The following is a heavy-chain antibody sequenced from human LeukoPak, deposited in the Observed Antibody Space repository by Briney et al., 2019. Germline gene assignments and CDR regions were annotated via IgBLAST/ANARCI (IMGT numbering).Heavy chain of an antibody. CDR1: GGSFSGYN. CDR3: ARAVDTALILRYYFDY. Sequence: SETLSLTCAVYGGSFSGYNWSWIRQPPGKGLEWIGEINHSGSTNYNPSLKSRVTISVDTSKNQFSLKLSSVTAADTAVYYCARAVDTALILRYYFDYWGQGTLVTVSS. D-gene: IGHD5-18*01. J-gene: IGHJ4*02. V-gene: IGHV4-34*01. CDR2: INHSGST.